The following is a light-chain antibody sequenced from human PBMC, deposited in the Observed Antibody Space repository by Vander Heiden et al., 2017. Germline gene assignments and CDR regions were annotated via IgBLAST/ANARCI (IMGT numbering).Light chain of an antibody. Sequence: DIQMTQSPSSLSASVGDRVTITCWASQDISHYLAWFQQKPGKAPKSLIYGATSLQSGVPSKFNGSGSGTEFTLTISSLQPEDFATYYCQQYDRYPLTFGQGTRLEIK. CDR2: GAT. V-gene: IGKV1-16*02. CDR1: QDISHY. J-gene: IGKJ5*01. CDR3: QQYDRYPLT.